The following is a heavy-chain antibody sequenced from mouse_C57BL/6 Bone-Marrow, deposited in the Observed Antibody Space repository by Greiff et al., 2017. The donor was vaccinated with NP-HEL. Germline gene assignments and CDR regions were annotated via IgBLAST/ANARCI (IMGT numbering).Heavy chain of an antibody. CDR3: ARGITGTGY. V-gene: IGHV1-59*01. CDR2: IDPSDSYT. CDR1: GYTLTSYW. J-gene: IGHJ2*01. Sequence: VQLQQPGAELVRPGTSVKLSCKASGYTLTSYWMHWVKQRPGQGLEWIGVIDPSDSYTNYNQKFKGKATLTVDTSSSTAYMQLSSLTSEDSAVYYCARGITGTGYWGQGTTLTVSS. D-gene: IGHD4-1*01.